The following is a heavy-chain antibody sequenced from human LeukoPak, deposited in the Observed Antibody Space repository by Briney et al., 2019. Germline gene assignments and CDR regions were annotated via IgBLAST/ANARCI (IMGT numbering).Heavy chain of an antibody. CDR3: ARVGSGWFKEGSNFDY. CDR2: IYHSGST. CDR1: GYSISSGYY. V-gene: IGHV4-38-2*02. J-gene: IGHJ4*02. D-gene: IGHD6-19*01. Sequence: PSETLSLTCTVSGYSISSGYYWGWIRQPPGKGLEWIGSIYHSGSTYYNPSLKSRVTISVDTSKNQFSLKLSSVTAADTAVYYCARVGSGWFKEGSNFDYWGQGTLVTVFS.